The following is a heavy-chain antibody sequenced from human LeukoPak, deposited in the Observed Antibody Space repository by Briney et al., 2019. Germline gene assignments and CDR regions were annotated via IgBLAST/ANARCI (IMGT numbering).Heavy chain of an antibody. CDR2: ISGSSSYI. D-gene: IGHD3-3*01. Sequence: GGSLRLSCAASGFTFSSYFINWVRQAPGKGLEWVSSISGSSSYIYYADSVKGRFTISRDNAKNSLYLQMNSLRAEDTAVYYCARDSGDFWSGYYTAWYYYYYMDVWGKGTTVTVSS. V-gene: IGHV3-21*01. J-gene: IGHJ6*03. CDR3: ARDSGDFWSGYYTAWYYYYYMDV. CDR1: GFTFSSYF.